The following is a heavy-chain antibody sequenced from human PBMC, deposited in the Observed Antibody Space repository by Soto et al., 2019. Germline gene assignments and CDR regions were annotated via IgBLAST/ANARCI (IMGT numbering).Heavy chain of an antibody. CDR1: GFAVSANY. V-gene: IGHV3-66*01. CDR2: IYSGGDT. D-gene: IGHD4-17*01. CDR3: ATRMTTAPY. Sequence: EAHLVGSGGGLVQPGGSLRLSCAGSGFAVSANYLSWVRQAPGKGLEWVSLIYSGGDTDYADSVRGRFTISRDNSKNTLYLQMNSLKAEDTAVYYCATRMTTAPYWGQGALVNVSS. J-gene: IGHJ4*02.